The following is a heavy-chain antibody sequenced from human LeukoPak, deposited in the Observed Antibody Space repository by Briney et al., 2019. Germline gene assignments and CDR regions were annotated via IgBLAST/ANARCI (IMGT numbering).Heavy chain of an antibody. V-gene: IGHV3-23*01. J-gene: IGHJ4*02. CDR2: ISDGGGST. Sequence: GGSLRLSCVVSGITLSNYGMSWVRQAPGKGLEWVAGISDGGGSTNYADSVKGRFSISRDNPKNTLYLQMNSLRAEDTAVYFCAKRGVVIRVILVGFHKEAYYFDSWGQGALVTVSS. CDR3: AKRGVVIRVILVGFHKEAYYFDS. CDR1: GITLSNYG. D-gene: IGHD3-22*01.